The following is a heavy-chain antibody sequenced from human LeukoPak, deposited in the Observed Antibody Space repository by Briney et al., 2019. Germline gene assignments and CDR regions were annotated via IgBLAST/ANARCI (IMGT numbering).Heavy chain of an antibody. CDR2: ISAYNGHT. CDR1: GYTFTSNG. Sequence: ASVKVSCKASGYTFTSNGINWVRQAPGQGLEWMGWISAYNGHTKYAQKLQGRVTMTTDTSTSTAYMELRSLRSDDTAVYYCARDRSDYGDYVYFDSWGQGTLVTVSS. D-gene: IGHD4-17*01. J-gene: IGHJ4*02. V-gene: IGHV1-18*01. CDR3: ARDRSDYGDYVYFDS.